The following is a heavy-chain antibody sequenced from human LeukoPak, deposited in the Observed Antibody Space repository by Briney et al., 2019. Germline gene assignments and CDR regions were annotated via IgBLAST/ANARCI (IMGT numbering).Heavy chain of an antibody. Sequence: GSLRLSCAASGFTFSSFVMNWVRQAPGKGLEWVSSISNSGTYIYYADSLKGRFTISRDNAKNSLFLQMNSLRAEDTAVYFCARESPTHAYAFDTWGQGTVVTVSS. V-gene: IGHV3-21*01. J-gene: IGHJ3*02. CDR3: ARESPTHAYAFDT. CDR1: GFTFSSFV. CDR2: ISNSGTYI.